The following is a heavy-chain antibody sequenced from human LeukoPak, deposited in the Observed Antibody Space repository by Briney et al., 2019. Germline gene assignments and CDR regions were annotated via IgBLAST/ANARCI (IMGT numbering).Heavy chain of an antibody. D-gene: IGHD6-13*01. CDR2: ISYDGSNK. Sequence: GGSLRLSCAASGFTFSSYGMHWVRQAPGKGLEWVAVISYDGSNKYYADSVKGRFTISRDNSKNTLYLQMNSLRAEDTAVYYCAKGTHASWYAFDYWGQGTLVTVSS. CDR1: GFTFSSYG. V-gene: IGHV3-30*18. CDR3: AKGTHASWYAFDY. J-gene: IGHJ4*02.